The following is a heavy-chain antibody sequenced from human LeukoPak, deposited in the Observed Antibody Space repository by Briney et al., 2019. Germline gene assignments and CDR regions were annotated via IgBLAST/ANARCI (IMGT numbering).Heavy chain of an antibody. CDR1: GYTFTGYY. CDR2: ISAYNGNT. V-gene: IGHV1-18*04. J-gene: IGHJ5*02. D-gene: IGHD1-26*01. CDR3: ATYGSGSRDWFDP. Sequence: ASVKVSCKASGYTFTGYYMHWVRQAPGQGLEWMGWISAYNGNTNYAQKLQGRVTMTTDTSTSTAYMELRSLRSDDTAVYYCATYGSGSRDWFDPWGQGTLVTISS.